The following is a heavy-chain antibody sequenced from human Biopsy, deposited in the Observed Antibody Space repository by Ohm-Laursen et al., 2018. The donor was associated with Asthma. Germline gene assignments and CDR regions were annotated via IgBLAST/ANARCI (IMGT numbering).Heavy chain of an antibody. J-gene: IGHJ4*02. CDR1: GGTFNTYV. V-gene: IGHV1-69*13. Sequence: TVKVSCNSLGGTFNTYVIGWVRQAPGQGLEWMGGINSVFGTTTYPQKFQDRVTITADDSTSTVYMELSSLRSEDTAVYYCARKAGSCISRTCYSLDFWGQGTLVTVSS. CDR3: ARKAGSCISRTCYSLDF. D-gene: IGHD2-2*01. CDR2: INSVFGTT.